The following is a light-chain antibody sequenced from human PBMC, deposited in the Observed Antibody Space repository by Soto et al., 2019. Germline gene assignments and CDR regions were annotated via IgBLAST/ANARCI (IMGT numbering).Light chain of an antibody. CDR1: SGHSSYA. J-gene: IGLJ2*01. CDR3: QTWVTGIVV. CDR2: LNIDGSH. Sequence: QSVLTQSPSASASLGASVKLTCTLSSGHSSYAIAWHQQQPEKGPRYLMNLNIDGSHSKGDGIPDRFSGSSSGAERYLTISSLQFEDEADYYCQTWVTGIVVFGGGTKRPS. V-gene: IGLV4-69*01.